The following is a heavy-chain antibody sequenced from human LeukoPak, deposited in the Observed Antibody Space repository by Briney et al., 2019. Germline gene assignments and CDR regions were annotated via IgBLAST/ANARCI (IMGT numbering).Heavy chain of an antibody. V-gene: IGHV3-23*01. Sequence: GGSLRLSCAASGFTFSSYWMHWVRQAPGKGLEWVSAIGGSGDSTYYGDSVKGRFTISRDNSKNTLYLQMNSLRAEDTAVYYCAKTRPLDSSSWSHGDYWGQGTLVTVSS. D-gene: IGHD6-13*01. CDR1: GFTFSSYW. J-gene: IGHJ4*02. CDR3: AKTRPLDSSSWSHGDY. CDR2: IGGSGDST.